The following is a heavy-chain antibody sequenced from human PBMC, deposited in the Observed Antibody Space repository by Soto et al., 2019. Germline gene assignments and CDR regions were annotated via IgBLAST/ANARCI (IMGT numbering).Heavy chain of an antibody. V-gene: IGHV3-73*01. CDR3: VRATYFSDSSGYTRCFDY. CDR1: GFTFSGSS. Sequence: GGSLRLSCAASGFTFSGSSVHWVRHASGKGLEWVGRIRNKANSYATAYAASVRGRFTISRDDSKNTAFLQMNSLNTEDTAVYYCVRATYFSDSSGYTRCFDYWGQGTLVTVSS. CDR2: IRNKANSYAT. J-gene: IGHJ4*02. D-gene: IGHD3-22*01.